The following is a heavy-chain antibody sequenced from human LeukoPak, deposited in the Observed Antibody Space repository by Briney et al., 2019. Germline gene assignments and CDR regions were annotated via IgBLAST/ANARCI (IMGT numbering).Heavy chain of an antibody. Sequence: GGSLRLSCAASGFTFSSYAMSWVRQAPGKGLEWVSAISGSGGSTYYADSVKGRFTISRDNSKNTLYLQMNSLRAEDTAVYYCAKDLVGYCSSTSCRPYFDYWGQGTLVTVSS. CDR2: ISGSGGST. CDR3: AKDLVGYCSSTSCRPYFDY. CDR1: GFTFSSYA. V-gene: IGHV3-23*01. J-gene: IGHJ4*02. D-gene: IGHD2-2*01.